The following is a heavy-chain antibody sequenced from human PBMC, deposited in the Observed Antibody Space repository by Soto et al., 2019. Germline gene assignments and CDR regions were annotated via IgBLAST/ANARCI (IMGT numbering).Heavy chain of an antibody. D-gene: IGHD6-6*01. CDR3: ARGSSIAGLYYGMDV. V-gene: IGHV4-31*03. CDR2: NYYSGIT. Sequence: QVQLQESGPGLVKPSQTLSLTCTVSGGSISSGCYYWTWIRQHPGKGLEWIGYNYYSGITYYNPSLQSRVTISLDASKNQCSLKLSSVTAADTAVYYCARGSSIAGLYYGMDVWGQGTTVTVSS. CDR1: GGSISSGCYY. J-gene: IGHJ6*02.